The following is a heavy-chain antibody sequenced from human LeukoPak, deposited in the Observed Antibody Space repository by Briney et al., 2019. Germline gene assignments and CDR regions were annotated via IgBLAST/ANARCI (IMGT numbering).Heavy chain of an antibody. CDR2: IYYSGST. J-gene: IGHJ6*02. CDR3: ARSYDSRGYFYYGMDV. V-gene: IGHV4-59*01. Sequence: SETLSLTCTVSGGSISSYYWSWIRQPPGKGLEWIGYIYYSGSTNYNPSLKSRVTISVDTSKNQFSLKLSSVTAADTAVYYCARSYDSRGYFYYGMDVWGQGTTVTVSS. CDR1: GGSISSYY. D-gene: IGHD3-22*01.